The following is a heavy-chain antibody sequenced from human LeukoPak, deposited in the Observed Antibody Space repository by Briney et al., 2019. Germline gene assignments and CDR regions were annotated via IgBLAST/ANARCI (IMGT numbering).Heavy chain of an antibody. D-gene: IGHD6-19*01. J-gene: IGHJ4*02. CDR3: ARKALAVAGTGHFDY. CDR2: IWYDGSNK. CDR1: GFTFSSYG. Sequence: PGGSLRLSCAASGFTFSSYGMHWVRQAPGKGLEWVAVIWYDGSNKYYADSVKGRFTISRDNSKNTLYLQMNSLRAEDTAVYYCARKALAVAGTGHFDYWGLGTLVTVSS. V-gene: IGHV3-33*01.